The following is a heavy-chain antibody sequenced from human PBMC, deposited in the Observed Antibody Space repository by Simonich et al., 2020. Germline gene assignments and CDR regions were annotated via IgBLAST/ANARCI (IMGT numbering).Heavy chain of an antibody. D-gene: IGHD1-1*01. CDR1: GYTFTGYY. V-gene: IGHV1-2*02. J-gene: IGHJ4*02. CDR2: INPKRGGK. Sequence: QVQLVLSGVEVTQPGASVKVSCQASGYTFTGYYMHVVGQAPGHGLESALEKWVEWMGGINPKRGGKNDVRKCQCRDTITKGTSISTANMELRMLRSDDTAGYYCARSADLLNWNDGPYYWGQGTLVTVSS. CDR3: ARSADLLNWNDGPYY.